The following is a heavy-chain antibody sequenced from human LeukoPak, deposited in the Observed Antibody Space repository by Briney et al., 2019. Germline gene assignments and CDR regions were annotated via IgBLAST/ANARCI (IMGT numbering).Heavy chain of an antibody. J-gene: IGHJ4*02. CDR2: IYYSGST. CDR3: ARAGLIGGFGELSPPDY. Sequence: PSETLSLTCTVSGGSISSGDYYWSWIRQPPGKGLEWIGYIYYSGSTYYNPSLKSRVTISADTSKNQFSLKLSSVTAADTAVYYCARAGLIGGFGELSPPDYWGQGTLVTVSS. CDR1: GGSISSGDYY. V-gene: IGHV4-31*03. D-gene: IGHD3-10*01.